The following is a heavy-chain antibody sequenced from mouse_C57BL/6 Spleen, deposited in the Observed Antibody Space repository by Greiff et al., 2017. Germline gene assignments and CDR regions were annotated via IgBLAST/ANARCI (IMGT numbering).Heavy chain of an antibody. V-gene: IGHV1-64*01. D-gene: IGHD2-5*01. CDR1: GYTFTSYW. J-gene: IGHJ3*01. CDR2: IHPNSGST. Sequence: VQLQQPGAELVKPGASVKLSCKASGYTFTSYWMHWVNQRPGQGLEWIGMIHPNSGSTNYNEKFKSKATLTVDKSSSTAYMQLSSLTSEYSAIYYCARGTYYSNWFAYWGQGTLVPVSA. CDR3: ARGTYYSNWFAY.